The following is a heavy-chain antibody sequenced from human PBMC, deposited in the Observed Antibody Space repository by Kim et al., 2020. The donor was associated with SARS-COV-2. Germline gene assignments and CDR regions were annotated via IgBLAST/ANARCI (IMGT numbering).Heavy chain of an antibody. Sequence: GGSLRLSCAASGFTFSSYDMHWVRQATGKGLEWVSAIGTAGDTYYPGSVKGRFTISRENAKNSLYLQMNSLRAGDTAVYYCARGGPYSSSWGWYFDLWGRGTLVTVSS. CDR3: ARGGPYSSSWGWYFDL. CDR2: IGTAGDT. J-gene: IGHJ2*01. D-gene: IGHD6-13*01. CDR1: GFTFSSYD. V-gene: IGHV3-13*04.